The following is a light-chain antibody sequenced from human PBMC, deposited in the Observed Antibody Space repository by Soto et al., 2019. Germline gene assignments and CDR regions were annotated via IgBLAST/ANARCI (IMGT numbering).Light chain of an antibody. J-gene: IGKJ1*01. CDR3: HQYNSWPRT. V-gene: IGKV3-15*01. Sequence: EIVMTQSPATLSVSPGERATLSCRASQSVSSNLAWYHQKPGQAPRLLIYGASTRATDIPARFSGSGSGTEFTLSISSLQSEDFAVYYCHQYNSWPRTFGQGTKVEIK. CDR1: QSVSSN. CDR2: GAS.